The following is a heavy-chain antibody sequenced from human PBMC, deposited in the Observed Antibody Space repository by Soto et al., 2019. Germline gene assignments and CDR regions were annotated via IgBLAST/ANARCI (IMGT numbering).Heavy chain of an antibody. Sequence: GASVKVSCKASGYTFSNYGIRWGRHAPGQWLEWMGWISAYNGNTNYAQKLQGRVTMTTDTSTSTAYMELRSLRSDDTAVYYCARGSLSDYVMENWGQGTLVTVSS. CDR2: ISAYNGNT. V-gene: IGHV1-18*01. CDR1: GYTFSNYG. J-gene: IGHJ4*02. D-gene: IGHD4-17*01. CDR3: ARGSLSDYVMEN.